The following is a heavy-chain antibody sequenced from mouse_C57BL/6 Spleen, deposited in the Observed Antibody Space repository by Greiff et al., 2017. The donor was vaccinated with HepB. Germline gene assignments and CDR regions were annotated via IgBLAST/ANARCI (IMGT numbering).Heavy chain of an antibody. Sequence: QVQLQQPGAELVKPGASVKLSCKASGYTFTSYWMQWVKQRPGQGLEWIGEIDPSDSYTNYNQKFKGKATLTVDTSSSTAYMQLSSLTSEDSAVYYCASYYGSSYAFDYWGQGTTLTVSS. CDR2: IDPSDSYT. D-gene: IGHD1-1*01. V-gene: IGHV1-50*01. CDR3: ASYYGSSYAFDY. J-gene: IGHJ2*01. CDR1: GYTFTSYW.